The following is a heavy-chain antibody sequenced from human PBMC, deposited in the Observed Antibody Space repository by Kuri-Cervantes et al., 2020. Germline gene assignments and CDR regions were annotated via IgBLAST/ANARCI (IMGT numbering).Heavy chain of an antibody. Sequence: GESLKISCAASGFTFSSYAMSWVRQAPGQGLEWVSAIDGSGDNTYYADSVKGRFTISRDNAKNSLYLQMNSLRAEDTAVYYCARLQKTMVRGERGRSSVYYYYYGMDVWGQGTTVTVSS. CDR1: GFTFSSYA. CDR2: IDGSGDNT. J-gene: IGHJ6*02. CDR3: ARLQKTMVRGERGRSSVYYYYYGMDV. V-gene: IGHV3-23*01. D-gene: IGHD3-10*01.